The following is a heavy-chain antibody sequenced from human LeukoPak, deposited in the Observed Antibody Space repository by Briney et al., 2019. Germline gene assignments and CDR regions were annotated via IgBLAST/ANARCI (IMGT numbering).Heavy chain of an antibody. D-gene: IGHD3-22*01. Sequence: EATVKVSCKASGYTFTSYAMHWVRQAPGQRLEWMGWINAGNGNTKYSQKFQGRVTITRDTSASTAYMELSSLRSEDTAVYYCARDHYDSSGYYSEYFDYWGQGTLVTVSS. J-gene: IGHJ4*02. CDR3: ARDHYDSSGYYSEYFDY. CDR1: GYTFTSYA. CDR2: INAGNGNT. V-gene: IGHV1-3*01.